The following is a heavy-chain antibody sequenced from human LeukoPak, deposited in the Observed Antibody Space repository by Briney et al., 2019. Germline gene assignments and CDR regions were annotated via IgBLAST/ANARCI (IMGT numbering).Heavy chain of an antibody. D-gene: IGHD4-23*01. V-gene: IGHV3-48*04. J-gene: IGHJ4*02. CDR2: ISSSSSTI. CDR3: ARGDYGGNFA. CDR1: GFTFSTSI. Sequence: GGSLRLSCAASGFTFSTSIMNWVRQSPGKGLEWVSSISSSSSTIYYADSVKGRFTISRDNAKDSLFLQMNSLRAEDTAVYYCARGDYGGNFAGGQGTQVTVSS.